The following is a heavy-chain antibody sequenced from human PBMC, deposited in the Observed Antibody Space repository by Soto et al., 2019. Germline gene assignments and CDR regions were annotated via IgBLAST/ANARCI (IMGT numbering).Heavy chain of an antibody. V-gene: IGHV3-66*01. CDR1: GFTVSSNY. J-gene: IGHJ4*02. D-gene: IGHD3-16*02. CDR2: IYSGGST. CDR3: ASGRLQKFGGVIPRDY. Sequence: EVQLVESGGGLVQPGGSLRLSCAASGFTVSSNYMSWVRQAPGKGLEWVSVIYSGGSTYYADSVKGRFTISRDNSKNTLYLQMNSLRAEDTAVDYCASGRLQKFGGVIPRDYWGQGTLVAVSS.